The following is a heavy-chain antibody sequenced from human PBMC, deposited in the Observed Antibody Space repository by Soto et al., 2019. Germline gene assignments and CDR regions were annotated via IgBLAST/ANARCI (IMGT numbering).Heavy chain of an antibody. V-gene: IGHV3-23*01. CDR3: AKTATGYSGYDYYWFDP. CDR1: GFTFSSYA. CDR2: ISGSGGST. D-gene: IGHD5-12*01. J-gene: IGHJ5*02. Sequence: GGSLRLSCAASGFTFSSYAMSWVRQAPGKGLEWVSAISGSGGSTYYADSVKGRFTISRDNSKNTLYLQMNSLRAEDTAVYYCAKTATGYSGYDYYWFDPWGQGTLVTVSS.